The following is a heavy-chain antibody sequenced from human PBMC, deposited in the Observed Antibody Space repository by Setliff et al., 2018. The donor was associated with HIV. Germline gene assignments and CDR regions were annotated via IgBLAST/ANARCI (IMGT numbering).Heavy chain of an antibody. CDR3: ARDGARFDY. V-gene: IGHV3-7*01. CDR2: IKGDGSDQ. D-gene: IGHD2-15*01. CDR1: GFTFSSYA. J-gene: IGHJ4*02. Sequence: GGSLRLSCAASGFTFSSYAMSWVRQAPGKGLEWVANIKGDGSDQYYMDSVRGRFIISRDNAKNSLYLQMNSLRAEDTAVYYCARDGARFDYWGQGTLVTVSS.